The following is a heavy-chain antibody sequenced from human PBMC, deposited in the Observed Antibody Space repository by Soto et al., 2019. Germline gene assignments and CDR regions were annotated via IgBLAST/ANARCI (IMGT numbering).Heavy chain of an antibody. V-gene: IGHV3-9*01. CDR2: ISWNSGST. D-gene: IGHD1-26*01. CDR3: AKDATSEGVGAIDY. CDR1: GFTFDDYA. Sequence: EVQLVESGGGLVQPGRSLRLSCAASGFTFDDYAMHWVRQAPGKGLEWVSGISWNSGSTYYADSVKGRFTISRDNSKNTLYLQMNSLRAEDTAVYYCAKDATSEGVGAIDYWGQGTLVTVSS. J-gene: IGHJ4*02.